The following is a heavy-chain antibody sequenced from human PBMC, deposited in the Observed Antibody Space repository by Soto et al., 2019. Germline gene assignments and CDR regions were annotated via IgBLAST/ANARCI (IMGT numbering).Heavy chain of an antibody. Sequence: SETLSLTCAVSGGSISSGGYSWSWIRQPPGKGLEWIGYIYHSGSTYYNPSLKSRVTISVDRSKNQFSLKLSSVTAADTAVYYCARAGGAGSGHDWFDPWGQGTLVTVSS. CDR2: IYHSGST. D-gene: IGHD6-13*01. CDR1: GGSISSGGYS. CDR3: ARAGGAGSGHDWFDP. J-gene: IGHJ5*02. V-gene: IGHV4-30-2*01.